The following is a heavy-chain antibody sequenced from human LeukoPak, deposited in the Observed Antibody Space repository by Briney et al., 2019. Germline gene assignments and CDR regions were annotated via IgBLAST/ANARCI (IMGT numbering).Heavy chain of an antibody. CDR2: ISGDGVST. Sequence: SGGSLRLSCVASGLPIADFAMHWARQAPGKGLEWVSLISGDGVSTFYADSVKGRFSISRDNSKNSLYLEMNSLRTEDAAMYYCAKESGKFDYWGQGTLVAVSS. J-gene: IGHJ4*02. CDR1: GLPIADFA. CDR3: AKESGKFDY. V-gene: IGHV3-43*02.